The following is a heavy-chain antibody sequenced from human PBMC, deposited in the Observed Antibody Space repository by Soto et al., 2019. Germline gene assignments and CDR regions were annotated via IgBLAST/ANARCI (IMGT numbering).Heavy chain of an antibody. Sequence: ASVKVSCKASGYTFTGYYMHWVRQAPGQGLEWMGWINPNSGGTNYAQKFQGWVTMTRDTSISTAYMELSRLRSDDTAVYYCARAQIVVVAATPDGMDVWGQGTTVTVSS. CDR3: ARAQIVVVAATPDGMDV. D-gene: IGHD2-15*01. CDR1: GYTFTGYY. J-gene: IGHJ6*02. CDR2: INPNSGGT. V-gene: IGHV1-2*04.